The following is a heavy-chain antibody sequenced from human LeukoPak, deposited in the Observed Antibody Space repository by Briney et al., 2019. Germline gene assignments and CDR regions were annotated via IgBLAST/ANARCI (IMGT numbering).Heavy chain of an antibody. CDR3: ARDVGSGSFYFDY. CDR1: GGSISSYY. V-gene: IGHV4-59*01. J-gene: IGHJ4*02. D-gene: IGHD1-26*01. CDR2: IYYSGST. Sequence: SETLSLTCTVSGGSISSYYWSWIRQPPGKGLEWIGYIYYSGSTNYNPSLKSRVTISVDTSKNQFSLKLSSVTAADTAVYYCARDVGSGSFYFDYWGQGTLVTVSS.